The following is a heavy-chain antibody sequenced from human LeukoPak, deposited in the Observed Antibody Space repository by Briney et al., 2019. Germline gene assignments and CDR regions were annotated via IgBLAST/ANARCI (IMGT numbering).Heavy chain of an antibody. CDR3: AGKNCSGGSCYSGAFRARSGYYMDV. V-gene: IGHV1-69*05. Sequence: RSSVKVSCKASGGTFSSYAISWVRQAAGQGLEWMGRIIPIFGTANYAQKFQGRVTITTDESTSTAYMELSSLRSEDTAVYYCAGKNCSGGSCYSGAFRARSGYYMDVWGKGTTVTVSS. CDR2: IIPIFGTA. J-gene: IGHJ6*03. CDR1: GGTFSSYA. D-gene: IGHD2-15*01.